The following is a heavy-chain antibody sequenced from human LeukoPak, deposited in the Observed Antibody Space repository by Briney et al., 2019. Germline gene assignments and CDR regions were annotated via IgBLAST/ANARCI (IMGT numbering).Heavy chain of an antibody. CDR3: ARDSTAMVTRGGVDY. Sequence: GGSLRLSCAASGFTFSSYAMHWVRQAPGKGLEWVAVISYDGSNKYYADSVKGRFTISRDNSKNTLYLQMNSLRAEDTAVYYCARDSTAMVTRGGVDYWGQGTLVTVS. CDR2: ISYDGSNK. D-gene: IGHD5-18*01. J-gene: IGHJ4*02. V-gene: IGHV3-30-3*01. CDR1: GFTFSSYA.